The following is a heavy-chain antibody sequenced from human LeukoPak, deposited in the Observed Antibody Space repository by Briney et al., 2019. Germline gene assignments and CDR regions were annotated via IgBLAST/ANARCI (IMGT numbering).Heavy chain of an antibody. V-gene: IGHV4-39*01. CDR1: GGSISSSSYY. Sequence: SETLSLTCTVSGGSISSSSYYWGWIRQPPGKGLEWIGSIYYSGSTYYNPSLKSRVTISVDTSKNQFSLKLSSVTAADTAVYYCAGHKAYYYDSSGSSLPTRGDYYYMDVWGKGTTVTVSS. D-gene: IGHD3-22*01. J-gene: IGHJ6*03. CDR3: AGHKAYYYDSSGSSLPTRGDYYYMDV. CDR2: IYYSGST.